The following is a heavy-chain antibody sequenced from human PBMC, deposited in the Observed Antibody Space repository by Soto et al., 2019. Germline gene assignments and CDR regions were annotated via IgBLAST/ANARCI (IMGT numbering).Heavy chain of an antibody. Sequence: SETLSLTCTVSGGSINNHYWSWIRQPPGKGLEWLGYVYYNGITNYNPSLKSRVTISVDTSKNQFSLKLSSVTAADTAVYYCARQLSGYEFDYWGQGTLVTVSS. CDR2: VYYNGIT. CDR3: ARQLSGYEFDY. CDR1: GGSINNHY. D-gene: IGHD5-12*01. V-gene: IGHV4-59*08. J-gene: IGHJ4*02.